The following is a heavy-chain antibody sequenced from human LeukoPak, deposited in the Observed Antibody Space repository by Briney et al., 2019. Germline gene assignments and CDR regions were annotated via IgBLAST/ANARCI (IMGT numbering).Heavy chain of an antibody. V-gene: IGHV4-38-2*01. Sequence: PSETLSLTCAVSGYSISSGYYWGWIRQPPGKGLEWIGSIYQSGSTYYNPSLKSRVTISVDTSKNQFSLKLSSVTAAGTAVYYCARHDESWFDPWGQGTLVTVSS. CDR3: ARHDESWFDP. CDR1: GYSISSGYY. J-gene: IGHJ5*02. CDR2: IYQSGST.